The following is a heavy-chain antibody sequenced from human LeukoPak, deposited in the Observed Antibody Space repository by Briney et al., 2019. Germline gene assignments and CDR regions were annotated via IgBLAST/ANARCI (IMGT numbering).Heavy chain of an antibody. Sequence: ASVKVSCKASGYTFTSYYMHWVRQAPGQGLEWMGIINPSGGSTSYAQKFQGRVTMTRDTSTSTVYMELSSLRSEDTAVYCCARDSYYYDSSGYLPQYTIDYWGQGTLVTVSS. J-gene: IGHJ4*02. V-gene: IGHV1-46*01. CDR2: INPSGGST. CDR3: ARDSYYYDSSGYLPQYTIDY. D-gene: IGHD3-22*01. CDR1: GYTFTSYY.